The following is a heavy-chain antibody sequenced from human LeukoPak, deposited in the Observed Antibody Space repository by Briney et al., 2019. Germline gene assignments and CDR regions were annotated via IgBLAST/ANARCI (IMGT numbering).Heavy chain of an antibody. Sequence: GGSLRLSCAASGSTFSSYAMSWVRQAPGKGLEWVSAISGSGGSTYYADSVKGRFTISRDNAKNSLYLQMNSLRAEDTAVYYCARDIGYCSSTSCLTFDYWGQGTLVTVSS. CDR3: ARDIGYCSSTSCLTFDY. J-gene: IGHJ4*02. CDR1: GSTFSSYA. CDR2: ISGSGGST. V-gene: IGHV3-23*01. D-gene: IGHD2-2*01.